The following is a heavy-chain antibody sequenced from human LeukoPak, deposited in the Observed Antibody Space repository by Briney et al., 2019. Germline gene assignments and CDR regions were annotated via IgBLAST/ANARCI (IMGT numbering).Heavy chain of an antibody. V-gene: IGHV3-30*02. Sequence: PGGSLRLSCAASGFTFSSYGMHWVRQAPGKGLEWVAFIRYDGSNKYYADSVKGRFTISRDNSKNTLYLQMNSLRAEDTAVYYCAKVEMATILPIDYWGQGTLVTVSS. J-gene: IGHJ4*02. CDR2: IRYDGSNK. D-gene: IGHD5-24*01. CDR3: AKVEMATILPIDY. CDR1: GFTFSSYG.